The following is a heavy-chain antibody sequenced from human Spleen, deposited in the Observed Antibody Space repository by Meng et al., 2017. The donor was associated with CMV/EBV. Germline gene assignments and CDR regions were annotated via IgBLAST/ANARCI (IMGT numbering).Heavy chain of an antibody. D-gene: IGHD1-7*01. CDR1: GYTFTRYG. J-gene: IGHJ5*02. V-gene: IGHV1-18*01. CDR2: ISAHNGNT. CDR3: ARVRVPHNRNYLPGFDP. Sequence: ASVKVSCKASGYTFTRYGISWVRQAPGQGLEWMGWISAHNGNTNYAEKIQGRVTMTTDTSTSTAYMELRSLRSDDTAVYYCARVRVPHNRNYLPGFDPWGQGTLVTVSS.